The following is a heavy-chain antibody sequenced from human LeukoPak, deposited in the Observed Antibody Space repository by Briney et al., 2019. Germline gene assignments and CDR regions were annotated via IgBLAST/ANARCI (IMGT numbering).Heavy chain of an antibody. V-gene: IGHV3-23*01. CDR3: AKISRGVHDY. J-gene: IGHJ4*02. Sequence: GGSLRLSCAASGFTFSSYAMSWVRQAPGKGLEWVSAISGSGGSTYYAGSVKGRFAISRDNSKNTLYLQMNSLRAEDTAVYYCAKISRGVHDYWGQGTLVTVSS. D-gene: IGHD3-10*01. CDR1: GFTFSSYA. CDR2: ISGSGGST.